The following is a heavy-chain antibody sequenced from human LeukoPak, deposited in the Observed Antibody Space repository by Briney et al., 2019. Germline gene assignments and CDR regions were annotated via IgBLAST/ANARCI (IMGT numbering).Heavy chain of an antibody. CDR1: GGSISSSSYY. CDR3: ARRRVQSPYYDFWSGLGHDAFDI. Sequence: SETLSLTCTVSGGSISSSSYYWGWIRQPPGEGLEWIGSIYYSGSTYYNPSLKSRVTISVDTSKNQFSLKLSSVTAADTAVYYCARRRVQSPYYDFWSGLGHDAFDIWGQGTMVTVSS. J-gene: IGHJ3*02. D-gene: IGHD3-3*01. V-gene: IGHV4-39*01. CDR2: IYYSGST.